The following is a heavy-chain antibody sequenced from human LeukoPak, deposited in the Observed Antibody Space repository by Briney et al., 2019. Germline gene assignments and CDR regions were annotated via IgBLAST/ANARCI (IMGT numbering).Heavy chain of an antibody. CDR1: GGSIASSSNY. D-gene: IGHD5/OR15-5a*01. V-gene: IGHV4-39*07. CDR3: ARDVVYGVPSQFDY. J-gene: IGHJ4*02. Sequence: SETLSLTCTVSGGSIASSSNYWVWIRQPPGKGLEWIGNIFYSGNTYYNPSLKSRVTISVDTSKNQFSLKLSSVTAADTAVYYCARDVVYGVPSQFDYWGQGTLVTVSS. CDR2: IFYSGNT.